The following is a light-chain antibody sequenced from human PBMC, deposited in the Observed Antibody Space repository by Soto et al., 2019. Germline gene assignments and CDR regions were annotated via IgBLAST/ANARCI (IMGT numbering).Light chain of an antibody. CDR2: DAS. Sequence: ALAQSPVALSLSPGERATLSCRASQSVSTDLAWYQQKPGQAPRLLIYDASNRATGIPVRFAGSGSGTDFALTISSLEPEDFVLYCCQHPPSSFRVGTQVNIK. V-gene: IGKV3-11*01. CDR1: QSVSTD. CDR3: QHPPSS. J-gene: IGKJ4*01.